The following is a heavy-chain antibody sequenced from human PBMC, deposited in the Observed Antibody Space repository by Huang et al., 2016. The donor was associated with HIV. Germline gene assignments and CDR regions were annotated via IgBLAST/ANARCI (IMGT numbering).Heavy chain of an antibody. Sequence: QVQLEQWGAGLLKPSETLSLTCAVYGGSFSGYFWNWIRKSPGKGLEWIGQINHAGVTDYNPSLKSRATISVDTPKNQFSLRLTSVTAADTAIYYCAREIMISFGGPFDSWGHGNLVTVSS. V-gene: IGHV4-34*02. J-gene: IGHJ5*01. CDR1: GGSFSGYF. CDR2: INHAGVT. CDR3: AREIMISFGGPFDS. D-gene: IGHD3-16*01.